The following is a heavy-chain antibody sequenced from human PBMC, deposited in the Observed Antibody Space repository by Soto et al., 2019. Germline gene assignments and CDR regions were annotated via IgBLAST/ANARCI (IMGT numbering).Heavy chain of an antibody. Sequence: KPSETLSLTCTVSGGSISSGDYYWSWIRQPPGKGLEWIGYIYYSGSTYYNPSLKSRVTISVDTSKNQFSLKLSSVTAADTAVYYCAITMGTLAAHYYYYGMDVWGQGTTVTVS. V-gene: IGHV4-30-4*01. D-gene: IGHD1-1*01. CDR1: GGSISSGDYY. J-gene: IGHJ6*02. CDR3: AITMGTLAAHYYYYGMDV. CDR2: IYYSGST.